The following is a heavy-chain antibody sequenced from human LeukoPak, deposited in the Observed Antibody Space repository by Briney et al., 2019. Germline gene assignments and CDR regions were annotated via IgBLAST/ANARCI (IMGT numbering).Heavy chain of an antibody. D-gene: IGHD3-3*01. V-gene: IGHV4-59*01. CDR3: AREQNFWSGYGAFDI. J-gene: IGHJ3*02. CDR1: GDSISRYY. Sequence: SETLSLTCTVSGDSISRYYWSWIRQPPGKGLEWLGYIYYSGSTNYHPSLKSRVTISVDTSKNQYSLKLSSVTAADTAVYYCAREQNFWSGYGAFDIWGQGTMVTVSS. CDR2: IYYSGST.